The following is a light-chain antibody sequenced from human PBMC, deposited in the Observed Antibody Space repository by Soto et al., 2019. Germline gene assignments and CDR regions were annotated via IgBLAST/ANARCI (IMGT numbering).Light chain of an antibody. CDR2: ASS. CDR3: QQANSFPIT. J-gene: IGKJ3*01. V-gene: IGKV1-12*01. CDR1: QDILSW. Sequence: DIQMTQSPSSVSASVGDRVTITCRASQDILSWLAWYQQKPGEAPRLLIYASSNLQSGAPSRFSGSVSGTDFTLTISSLQPEDFATYYCQQANSFPITFGPGTRLDIE.